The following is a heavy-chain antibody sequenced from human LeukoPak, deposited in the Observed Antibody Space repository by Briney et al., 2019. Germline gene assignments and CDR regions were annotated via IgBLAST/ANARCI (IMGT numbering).Heavy chain of an antibody. CDR2: ISSSSSYI. CDR1: GFTFSSYK. D-gene: IGHD3-10*01. J-gene: IGHJ4*02. V-gene: IGHV3-21*01. Sequence: PGGSLRLSCAASGFTFSSYKMNWVRQAPGKGLEWVSSISSSSSYIYYADSVRGRFTIPRDNAKNSLYLQTNSLRAEDTAVYYCARELISSGSLDYWGQGTLVTVSS. CDR3: ARELISSGSLDY.